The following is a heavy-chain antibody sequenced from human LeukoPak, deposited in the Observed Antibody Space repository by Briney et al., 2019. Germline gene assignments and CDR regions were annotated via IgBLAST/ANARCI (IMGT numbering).Heavy chain of an antibody. V-gene: IGHV1-18*01. Sequence: GASVKVSCKASGYTFTSYGISWVRQAPGQGLEWMGWISAYNGNTNYAQKLQGRVTMTTDTSTSTAYMELRSLRSDDTAVYYCARDGGPLLWFGELSPNYYYGMDVWGQGTTVTVSS. D-gene: IGHD3-10*01. J-gene: IGHJ6*02. CDR2: ISAYNGNT. CDR3: ARDGGPLLWFGELSPNYYYGMDV. CDR1: GYTFTSYG.